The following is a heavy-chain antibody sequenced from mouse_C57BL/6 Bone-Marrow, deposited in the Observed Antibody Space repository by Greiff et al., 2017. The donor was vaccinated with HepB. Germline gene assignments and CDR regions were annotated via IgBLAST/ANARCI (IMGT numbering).Heavy chain of an antibody. D-gene: IGHD1-1*02. CDR1: GYTFTSYW. V-gene: IGHV1-69*01. J-gene: IGHJ2*01. CDR2: IDPSDSYT. Sequence: QLKQPGAELVMPGASVKLSCKASGYTFTSYWMHWVKQRPGQGLEWIGEIDPSDSYTNYNQKFKGKSTLTVDKSSSTAYMQLSSLTSEDSAVYYCAREGWWYFDYWGQGTTLTVSS. CDR3: AREGWWYFDY.